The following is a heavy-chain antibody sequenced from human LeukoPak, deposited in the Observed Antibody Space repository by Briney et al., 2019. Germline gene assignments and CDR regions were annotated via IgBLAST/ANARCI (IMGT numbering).Heavy chain of an antibody. J-gene: IGHJ6*03. CDR3: AREVYYDSSTFKNYYMDV. CDR1: GLTFSNYG. Sequence: PGGSLRLSCGASGLTFSNYGMHWVRQAPGKGLEWVAVISNDGSKKYYEDSVKGRFTVSRDKAKNSLYLQMNSLRAEDTAVYYCAREVYYDSSTFKNYYMDVWGKGTTVTVSS. CDR2: ISNDGSKK. D-gene: IGHD3-22*01. V-gene: IGHV3-30*03.